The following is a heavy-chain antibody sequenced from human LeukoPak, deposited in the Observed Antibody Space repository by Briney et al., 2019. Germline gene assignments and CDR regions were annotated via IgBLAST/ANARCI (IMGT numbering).Heavy chain of an antibody. Sequence: GGSLRLSCAASGFTFSSYAMSWVRQAPGKGLEWVSGISGSGGSTYYADSVKGRFTISRDNSKNTLHLQVNSLRAEDTAVYYCARDQYSYAHAAHWGQGTLVTVSS. J-gene: IGHJ4*02. CDR2: ISGSGGST. D-gene: IGHD5-18*01. CDR1: GFTFSSYA. CDR3: ARDQYSYAHAAH. V-gene: IGHV3-23*01.